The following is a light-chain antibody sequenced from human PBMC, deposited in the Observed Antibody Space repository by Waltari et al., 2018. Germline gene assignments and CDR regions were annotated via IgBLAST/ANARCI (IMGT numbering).Light chain of an antibody. V-gene: IGLV3-19*01. Sequence: SSELTQDPSVSVALGQTVRITCQGDSLRRFYASWYQQRPGQAPILFLYGQNNRPSGIPDRFSGSTSGNTASLTITGAQAEDEADYYCHSRDTSSTRVFGGGTRLTV. CDR1: SLRRFY. J-gene: IGLJ2*01. CDR2: GQN. CDR3: HSRDTSSTRV.